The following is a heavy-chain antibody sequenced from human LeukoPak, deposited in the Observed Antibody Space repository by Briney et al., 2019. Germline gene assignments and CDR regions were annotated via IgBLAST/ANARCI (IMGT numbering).Heavy chain of an antibody. CDR3: ARDVLLAVPALDY. CDR1: GYTFTGYY. D-gene: IGHD6-19*01. CDR2: INPNTGGT. V-gene: IGHV1-2*02. J-gene: IGHJ4*02. Sequence: ASVKVSCKASGYTFTGYYMHWVRQAPGRGLEWMGWINPNTGGTNYAQKFQGRVTMTRDTSISTAYMELSSLRSDDTAMYYCARDVLLAVPALDYWGQGTLVTVPS.